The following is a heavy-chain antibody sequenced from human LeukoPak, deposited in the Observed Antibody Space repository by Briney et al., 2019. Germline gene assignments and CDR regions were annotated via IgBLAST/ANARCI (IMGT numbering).Heavy chain of an antibody. CDR2: IKRKSDGGTT. Sequence: GGSLRLSCVASGFTFTNAWMSWVRQAPGKGLEWVGRIKRKSDGGTTDYAAPVKGRFTISRDDSKNTLYLQMNSLKTEDTAVYYCTSGAMLVSWGQGTLVTVSS. J-gene: IGHJ5*02. CDR3: TSGAMLVS. D-gene: IGHD3-22*01. V-gene: IGHV3-15*01. CDR1: GFTFTNAW.